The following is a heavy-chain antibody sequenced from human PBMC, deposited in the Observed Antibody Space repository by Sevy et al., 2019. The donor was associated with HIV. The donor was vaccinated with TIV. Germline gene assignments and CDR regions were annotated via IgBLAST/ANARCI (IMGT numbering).Heavy chain of an antibody. CDR2: IDPRGEER. CDR1: GFNFDTFW. V-gene: IGHV3-7*01. J-gene: IGHJ5*01. Sequence: GSLRLSCAASGFNFDTFWMGWVRQAPGRGLEWVASIDPRGEERDYLDSLMGRFTISRDNAKNSLYLEMYSLKAEDTALYYCVRVLWDVLVVPAATPSPWFDSWGQGTLVTVSS. CDR3: VRVLWDVLVVPAATPSPWFDS. D-gene: IGHD1-26*01.